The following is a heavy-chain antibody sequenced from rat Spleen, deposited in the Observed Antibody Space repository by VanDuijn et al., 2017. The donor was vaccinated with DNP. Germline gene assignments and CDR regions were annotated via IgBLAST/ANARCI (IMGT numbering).Heavy chain of an antibody. Sequence: EVQLVESGGGLVQPGRSLKLSCAASGFTFSDYYMAWVRQAPTKGLAWVASIRNSGGYTYYPDSVKGRFTISRDNAKNTLYLQMNSLTSEDTATYYCAIYFYSGDDWFGHWGQGTLVTVSS. CDR1: GFTFSDYY. D-gene: IGHD1-1*01. CDR2: IRNSGGYT. V-gene: IGHV5-25*01. CDR3: AIYFYSGDDWFGH. J-gene: IGHJ3*01.